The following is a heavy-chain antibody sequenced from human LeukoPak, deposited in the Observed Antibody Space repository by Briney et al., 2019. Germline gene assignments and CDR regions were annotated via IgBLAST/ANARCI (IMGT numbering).Heavy chain of an antibody. D-gene: IGHD2-15*01. CDR2: ISSRGSTI. CDR1: GFTFSSYE. CDR3: ARTYCSGGSCYSYYYYYMDV. V-gene: IGHV3-48*03. Sequence: PGGSLRLSCAASGFTFSSYEMNWVRQAPGKGLEWVSYISSRGSTIYYADSVKGRFTISRDNAKNSLYLQMNSLRAEDTAVYYCARTYCSGGSCYSYYYYYMDVWGKGTTVTISS. J-gene: IGHJ6*03.